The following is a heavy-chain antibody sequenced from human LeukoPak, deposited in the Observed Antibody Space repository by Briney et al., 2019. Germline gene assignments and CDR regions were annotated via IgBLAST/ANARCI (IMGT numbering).Heavy chain of an antibody. CDR2: IDSSSSRI. CDR3: ARGLQYSGYDFDY. CDR1: GFTFSGYD. D-gene: IGHD5-12*01. V-gene: IGHV3-48*02. Sequence: GGSLRLSCAASGFTFSGYDMHWVRQAPGKGLEWVSYIDSSSSRIFYADSVKGRFTISRDNAKNSLYLQMNTLRDEDTAVYYCARGLQYSGYDFDYWGQGTLVTVSS. J-gene: IGHJ4*02.